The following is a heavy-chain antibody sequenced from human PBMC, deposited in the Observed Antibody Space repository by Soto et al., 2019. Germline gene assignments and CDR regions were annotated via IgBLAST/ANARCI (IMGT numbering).Heavy chain of an antibody. Sequence: GGSLTLSCAASGFTFSAYAVSWVRQAPAKGMQWGSGVGGSETEKHYADPVRGRFTVSRDNSKNTLYLQINSLRADDTAVYYCAKDATAVNGVWDPFDMWGQGTEVTVSS. CDR1: GFTFSAYA. V-gene: IGHV3-23*01. CDR3: AKDATAVNGVWDPFDM. J-gene: IGHJ3*02. D-gene: IGHD2-8*01. CDR2: VGGSETEK.